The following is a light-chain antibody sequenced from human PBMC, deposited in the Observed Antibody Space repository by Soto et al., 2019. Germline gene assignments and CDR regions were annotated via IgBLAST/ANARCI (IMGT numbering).Light chain of an antibody. CDR2: AAS. CDR3: QQLYSYPYT. Sequence: DIQLTQSPSFLSASVGDRVTITCRASQGVSRFLAWFQQKPGKAPNLLIYAASTLQGGVPSRFSGSGSGTEFTLTISSLQPEDFASYYCQQLYSYPYTFGQGTKLEIK. V-gene: IGKV1-9*01. CDR1: QGVSRF. J-gene: IGKJ2*01.